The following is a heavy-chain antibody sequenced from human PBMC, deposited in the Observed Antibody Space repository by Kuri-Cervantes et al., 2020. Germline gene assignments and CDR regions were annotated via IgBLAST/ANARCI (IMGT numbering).Heavy chain of an antibody. D-gene: IGHD3-16*01. CDR1: GYTFTSYG. J-gene: IGHJ6*02. CDR2: ISAYNGNT. V-gene: IGHV1-18*01. Sequence: ASVTVSCKASGYTFTSYGISWVRQAPGQGLEWMGWISAYNGNTNYAQKLQGRVTMTTDTSTSTAYMELRSLRSDDTAVYYCARDHGDGYTLYYYYGMDVWGQGTTVTVSS. CDR3: ARDHGDGYTLYYYYGMDV.